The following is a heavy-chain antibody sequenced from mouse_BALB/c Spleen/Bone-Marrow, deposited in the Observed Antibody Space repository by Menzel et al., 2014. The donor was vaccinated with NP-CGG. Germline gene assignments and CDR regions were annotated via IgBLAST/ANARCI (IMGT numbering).Heavy chain of an antibody. Sequence: QVQLQQPGAELVKPGASVKLSCKASGYTFTSYYMYWVKQRPGQGLERIGGINPNNGNTNFSETFKSKATLTVDKSSSTAYMQLSSLTSEDSAVYYCTRRDYWGQGTTLTVSS. CDR1: GYTFTSYY. V-gene: IGHV1S17*01. J-gene: IGHJ2*01. CDR3: TRRDY. CDR2: INPNNGNT.